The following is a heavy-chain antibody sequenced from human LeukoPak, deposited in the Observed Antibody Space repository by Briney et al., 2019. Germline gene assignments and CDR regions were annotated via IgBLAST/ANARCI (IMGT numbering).Heavy chain of an antibody. V-gene: IGHV3-7*03. D-gene: IGHD3-10*01. CDR1: GFTFSSYW. CDR2: IKQDGSEK. J-gene: IGHJ4*02. CDR3: VRARGAGPGAHFDY. Sequence: PGGSLRLSCAASGFTFSSYWMSWVRQAPGKGLEWVANIKQDGSEKYYVDSVKGRFTISRDNAKNSLYLQMNSLRAEDAAAYYCVRARGAGPGAHFDYWGQGTLVTVSS.